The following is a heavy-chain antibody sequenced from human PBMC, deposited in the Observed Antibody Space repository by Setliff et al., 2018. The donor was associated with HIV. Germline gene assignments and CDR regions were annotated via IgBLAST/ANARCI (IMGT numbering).Heavy chain of an antibody. Sequence: SETLSLTCAVYGGSFSGFYWNWIRQAPGKGLEWIGEINHSRRTKYNPSLKSRVTISVDTSKNQFSLKLSSVTAADSAVYYCARRRETIVVVIGIPNWYFDLWGRGTLVTVSS. V-gene: IGHV4-34*01. CDR3: ARRRETIVVVIGIPNWYFDL. CDR1: GGSFSGFY. CDR2: INHSRRT. J-gene: IGHJ2*01. D-gene: IGHD2-21*01.